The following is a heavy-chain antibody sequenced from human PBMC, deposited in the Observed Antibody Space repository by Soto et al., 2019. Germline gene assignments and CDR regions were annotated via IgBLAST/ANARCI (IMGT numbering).Heavy chain of an antibody. CDR3: ADSKYHHYGLEA. CDR1: GCSSVTPVYS. CDR2: VDHNSNA. D-gene: IGHD3-16*01. J-gene: IGHJ6*03. Sequence: SDTVSLTCTFSGCSSVTPVYSLSFIRQRPWKAPEWIGYVDHNSNAYPKPSLKSRVTISLDGAKNQFSLKMTSVTDAETGLYYSADSKYHHYGLEAWGKGNTVTVS. V-gene: IGHV4-30-2*01.